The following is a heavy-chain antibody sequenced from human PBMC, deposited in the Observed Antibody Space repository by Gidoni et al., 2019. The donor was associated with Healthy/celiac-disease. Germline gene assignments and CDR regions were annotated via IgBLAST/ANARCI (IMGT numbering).Heavy chain of an antibody. J-gene: IGHJ4*02. Sequence: RLSCAASGFTFSSYAMSWVRQAPGKGLEWVSAISGSGGSTYYADSVKGRFTISRDNSKNTLYLQMNSLRAEDTAVYYCAKVLNVLLWFGEFTFDYWGQGTLVTVSS. V-gene: IGHV3-23*01. CDR2: ISGSGGST. CDR1: GFTFSSYA. CDR3: AKVLNVLLWFGEFTFDY. D-gene: IGHD3-10*01.